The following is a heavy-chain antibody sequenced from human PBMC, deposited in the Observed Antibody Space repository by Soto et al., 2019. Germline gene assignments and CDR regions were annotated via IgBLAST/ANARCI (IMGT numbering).Heavy chain of an antibody. CDR1: GGTFSSYA. J-gene: IGHJ3*02. CDR2: IIPIFGTA. CDR3: ARGGIAAAGTWLGI. Sequence: SVKVSCKASGGTFSSYAISWVRQAPGQGLEWMGGIIPIFGTANYAQKFQGRVTITADESTSTAYMELSSLRSEDTAVYYCARGGIAAAGTWLGIWGQGTMVTVSS. V-gene: IGHV1-69*13. D-gene: IGHD6-13*01.